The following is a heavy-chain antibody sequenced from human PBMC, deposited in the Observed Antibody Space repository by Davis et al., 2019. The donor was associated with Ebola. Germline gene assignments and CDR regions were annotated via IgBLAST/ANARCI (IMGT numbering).Heavy chain of an antibody. J-gene: IGHJ6*03. CDR3: ARDVPVGGYYMDV. D-gene: IGHD2-2*01. CDR1: GFTFSSYS. V-gene: IGHV3-48*02. CDR2: ISSSSSTI. Sequence: GESLKISCAASGFTFSSYSMNWVRQAPGKGLEWVSYISSSSSTIYYADSVKGRFTISRDNAKNSLYLQMNSLRDEDTAVYYCARDVPVGGYYMDVWGKGTTVTVSS.